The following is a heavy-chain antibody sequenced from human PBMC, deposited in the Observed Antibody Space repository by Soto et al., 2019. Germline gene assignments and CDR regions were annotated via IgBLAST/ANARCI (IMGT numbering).Heavy chain of an antibody. Sequence: HGESLKISCKGSGYTFTSYWIGWVRQMPGKGLEWMGIIYPADSDTRYSPSFQGQVTISVDKSLRTAYLQWSSLKASDTAMYYCTRYYGGPDFWGQGTLVTVSS. J-gene: IGHJ4*02. CDR2: IYPADSDT. CDR3: TRYYGGPDF. CDR1: GYTFTSYW. V-gene: IGHV5-51*01. D-gene: IGHD3-10*01.